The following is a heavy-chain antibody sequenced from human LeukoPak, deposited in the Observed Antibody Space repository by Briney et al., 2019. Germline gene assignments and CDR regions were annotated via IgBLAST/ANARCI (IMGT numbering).Heavy chain of an antibody. J-gene: IGHJ6*03. V-gene: IGHV4-34*01. CDR2: INHSGST. CDR1: GGSFSGYY. CDR3: ARVEEGYGSGRRENYYYYYMDV. Sequence: SETLSLTCAVYGGSFSGYYWSWIRQPPGKGLEWIGEINHSGSTNYNPSLKSRVTISVDTSKNQFSLRLISVTAADTAVYYCARVEEGYGSGRRENYYYYYMDVWGKGTTVTISS. D-gene: IGHD3-10*01.